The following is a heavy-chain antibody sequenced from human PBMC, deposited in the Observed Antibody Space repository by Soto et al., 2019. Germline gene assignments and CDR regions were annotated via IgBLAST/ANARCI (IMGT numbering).Heavy chain of an antibody. D-gene: IGHD1-1*01. CDR2: ISAYNGNT. CDR1: GYTFTTYG. Sequence: QVQLVQSGAEVKKPGASVKVSCKASGYTFTTYGINWVRQAPGQGLEWMGWISAYNGNTNYAQKLQGRVTMTTDTFTSTSYIELGSLRSDDTAVYYCARVWVGTTFAYYYGMDVWGQGTTVTVSS. V-gene: IGHV1-18*01. CDR3: ARVWVGTTFAYYYGMDV. J-gene: IGHJ6*02.